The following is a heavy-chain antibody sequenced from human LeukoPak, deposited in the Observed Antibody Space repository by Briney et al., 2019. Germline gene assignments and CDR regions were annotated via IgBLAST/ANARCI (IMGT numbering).Heavy chain of an antibody. CDR1: GFTFSRYS. J-gene: IGHJ6*02. Sequence: PGGSLRLSCAASGFTFSRYSMNWVRQAPGKGLEWVSSISSSSSYIYYADSVKGRFTISRDNAKNSLYLQMNSLRAEDTAVYYCARPYYYDSSGYLYYYYGMDVWAKGPRSPSP. CDR2: ISSSSSYI. V-gene: IGHV3-21*01. CDR3: ARPYYYDSSGYLYYYYGMDV. D-gene: IGHD3-22*01.